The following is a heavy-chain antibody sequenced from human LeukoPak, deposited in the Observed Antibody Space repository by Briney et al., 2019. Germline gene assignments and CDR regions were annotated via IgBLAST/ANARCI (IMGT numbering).Heavy chain of an antibody. V-gene: IGHV1-18*01. CDR1: GYTFTSYG. CDR2: ISAYNGNT. CDR3: ARDKDYYDSRATKRSAFDI. J-gene: IGHJ3*02. D-gene: IGHD3-22*01. Sequence: RASVKVSCKASGYTFTSYGISWVRQAPGQGLEWMGWISAYNGNTNYAQKLQGRVTMTTDTSTSTAYMELRSLRSDDTAVYYCARDKDYYDSRATKRSAFDIWGQGTMVTVSS.